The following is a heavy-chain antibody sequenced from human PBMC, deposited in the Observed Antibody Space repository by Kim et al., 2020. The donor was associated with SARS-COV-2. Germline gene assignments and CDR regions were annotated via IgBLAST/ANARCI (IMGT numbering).Heavy chain of an antibody. Sequence: ASVKVSCKASGYTFTSYYMHWVRQAPGQGLEWMGIINPSGGSTSYAQKFQGRVTMTRDTSTSTVYMELSSLRSEDTAVYYCARDAATVTKGPGFDPWGQGTLVTVSS. CDR1: GYTFTSYY. CDR3: ARDAATVTKGPGFDP. CDR2: INPSGGST. J-gene: IGHJ5*02. V-gene: IGHV1-46*01. D-gene: IGHD4-17*01.